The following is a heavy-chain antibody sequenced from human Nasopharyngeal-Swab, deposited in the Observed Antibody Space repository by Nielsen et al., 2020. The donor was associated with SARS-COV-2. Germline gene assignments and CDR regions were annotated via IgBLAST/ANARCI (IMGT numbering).Heavy chain of an antibody. CDR1: GFTFTNYW. CDR2: INQDESVK. CDR3: ARIGYSSSSTDY. Sequence: GESLKISCAASGFTFTNYWMSWFRQAPGEGLEWVANINQDESVKYYVDSVKGRFTVSRDNAKDSLYLQMNSLRIEDTAVYFCARIGYSSSSTDYWGQGTLVTVSS. V-gene: IGHV3-7*01. J-gene: IGHJ4*02. D-gene: IGHD6-6*01.